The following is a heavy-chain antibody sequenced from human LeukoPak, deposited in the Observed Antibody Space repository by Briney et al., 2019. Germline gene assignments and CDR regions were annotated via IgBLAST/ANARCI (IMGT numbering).Heavy chain of an antibody. Sequence: ASVKVSCKASGGTFSSYAISWVRQAPGQGLEWMGGIIPIFGTANYAQKFQGRVTITADKSTSTAYMELSSLRSEDTAVYYCASGVAVTRYDYWGQGTLVTVSS. D-gene: IGHD6-19*01. V-gene: IGHV1-69*06. CDR2: IIPIFGTA. CDR3: ASGVAVTRYDY. J-gene: IGHJ4*02. CDR1: GGTFSSYA.